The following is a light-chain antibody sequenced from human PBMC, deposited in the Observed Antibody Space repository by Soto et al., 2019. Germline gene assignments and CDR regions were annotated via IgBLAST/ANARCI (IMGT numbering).Light chain of an antibody. CDR1: SSDVGGYNY. CDR3: TSYTSSNTPPVI. J-gene: IGLJ2*01. Sequence: QSVLTQPASVSGSPGQSITISCTGTSSDVGGYNYVSWYQHHPGKAPKLMIHEVSNRPSGVSNRFSGSKSGNTASLTISGLQAEDEADYYCTSYTSSNTPPVIFGGGTKLTVL. CDR2: EVS. V-gene: IGLV2-14*01.